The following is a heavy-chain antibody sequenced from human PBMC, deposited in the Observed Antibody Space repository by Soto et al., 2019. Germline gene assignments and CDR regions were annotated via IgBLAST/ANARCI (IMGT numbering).Heavy chain of an antibody. Sequence: SVKVSCKASGGTFSSYAISWVRQAPGQGLEWMGGIIPIFGTANYAQKFQGRVTITADESTSTAYMELSSLRSEDTAVYYCAESGSPTRMAFEIWGQGTMVTVSS. V-gene: IGHV1-69*13. J-gene: IGHJ3*02. CDR1: GGTFSSYA. D-gene: IGHD1-26*01. CDR2: IIPIFGTA. CDR3: AESGSPTRMAFEI.